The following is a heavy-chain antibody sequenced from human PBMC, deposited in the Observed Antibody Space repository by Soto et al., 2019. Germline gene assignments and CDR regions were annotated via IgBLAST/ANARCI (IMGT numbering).Heavy chain of an antibody. Sequence: AGGSLRLSCAASGFTFNSYAMNWVRQAPGKGLAWVSAIGTNGNTYYANSVKGRFTISGDNSLTTLYLQMNSLRVEDTALYYCVRKYPGTRPFDYWGQGTQVTVSS. CDR2: IGTNGNT. J-gene: IGHJ4*01. V-gene: IGHV3-23*01. CDR3: VRKYPGTRPFDY. D-gene: IGHD2-2*01. CDR1: GFTFNSYA.